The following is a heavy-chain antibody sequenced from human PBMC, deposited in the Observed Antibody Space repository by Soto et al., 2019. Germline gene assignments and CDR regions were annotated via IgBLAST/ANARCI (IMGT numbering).Heavy chain of an antibody. J-gene: IGHJ4*02. Sequence: GGSLRLSCATSGFTFSSYAMNWVRQAPGKGLEWVSAITGGGGSAYYADSVKGRFTISRDNSKNTLYVQMNSLRAEDTAVYYCARSRPTDYWGQGALVTVSS. V-gene: IGHV3-23*01. CDR2: ITGGGGSA. CDR1: GFTFSSYA. CDR3: ARSRPTDY.